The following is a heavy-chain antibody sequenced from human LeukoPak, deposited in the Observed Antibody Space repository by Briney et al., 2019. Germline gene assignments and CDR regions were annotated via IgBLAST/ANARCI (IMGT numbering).Heavy chain of an antibody. J-gene: IGHJ3*02. CDR1: GPSISIYS. CDR2: IYISGRT. Sequence: SDSLSLTCSLVGPSISIYSWSWVRQPAGEGLGWVGRIYISGRTTNTPSPNSRVTMSVDTSKHQFSLKLSSVTAADTAVYYCARDYWSGGSCYLSPDALDIWGQGTMVTVSS. D-gene: IGHD2-15*01. V-gene: IGHV4-4*07. CDR3: ARDYWSGGSCYLSPDALDI.